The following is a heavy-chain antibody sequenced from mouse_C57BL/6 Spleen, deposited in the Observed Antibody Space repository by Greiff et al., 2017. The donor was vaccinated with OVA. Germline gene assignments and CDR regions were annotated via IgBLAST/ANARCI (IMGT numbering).Heavy chain of an antibody. CDR2: IDPEDGDT. CDR3: TSYYGNPYYAMDY. Sequence: VQLQQSGAELVRPGASVKLSCTASGFNIKDYYMHWVKQRPEQGLEWIGRIDPEDGDTAYAPKFQGKATMTADTPSNPAYLQLSSLTSEDTAVYYCTSYYGNPYYAMDYWGQGTSVTVSS. V-gene: IGHV14-1*01. CDR1: GFNIKDYY. D-gene: IGHD2-10*01. J-gene: IGHJ4*01.